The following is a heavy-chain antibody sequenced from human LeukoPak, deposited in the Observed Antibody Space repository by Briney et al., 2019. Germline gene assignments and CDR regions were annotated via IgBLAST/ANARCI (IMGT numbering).Heavy chain of an antibody. V-gene: IGHV3-48*01. CDR2: ISSSSSTI. CDR3: ARAVGNTILDI. J-gene: IGHJ3*02. D-gene: IGHD3-3*01. Sequence: GGSLRLSCAASGFTFSSYSMNWVRQAPGKGLEWVSYISSSSSTIYYADSVKGRFTISRDNAKNSLYLQMNSLRAEDTAVYYCARAVGNTILDIWGQGTMVTVSS. CDR1: GFTFSSYS.